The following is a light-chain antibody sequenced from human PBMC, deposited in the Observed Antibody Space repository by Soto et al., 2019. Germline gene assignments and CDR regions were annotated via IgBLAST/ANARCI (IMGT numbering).Light chain of an antibody. CDR3: SSYTSDNRDYV. J-gene: IGLJ1*01. V-gene: IGLV2-14*01. CDR2: EVN. CDR1: SSDVGAYTS. Sequence: QSVLTQPASVSGSPGQSITISCTGTSSDVGAYTSVSWYQHHPGKAPKVMIYEVNKRPSGISNRFSGSKSANTASLTISGLQPEDEAHYYCSSYTSDNRDYVFGTGTKVTVL.